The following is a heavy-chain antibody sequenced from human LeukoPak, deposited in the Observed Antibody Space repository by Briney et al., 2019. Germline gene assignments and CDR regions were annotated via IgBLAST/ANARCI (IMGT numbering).Heavy chain of an antibody. J-gene: IGHJ4*02. Sequence: GGSLRLSCAASGFTFSDYYMSWIRQAPGKGLEWVSYISSSGSTIYYADSVKGRFTISRDNAKNSLYLQMNSLRAEDTAVYYCARDNLGYSYGEAGFDYWGQGTLVTVSS. CDR3: ARDNLGYSYGEAGFDY. CDR2: ISSSGSTI. CDR1: GFTFSDYY. D-gene: IGHD5-18*01. V-gene: IGHV3-11*01.